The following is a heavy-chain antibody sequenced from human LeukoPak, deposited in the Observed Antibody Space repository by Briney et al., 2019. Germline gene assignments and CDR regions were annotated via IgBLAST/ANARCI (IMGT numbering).Heavy chain of an antibody. CDR3: ARVKNYAEYYFDY. Sequence: GGSLRLSCAASGFTFSSYWMHWVRQAPGKGLVWVSRINSDGSSTSYADSVKGRFTISRDNAKNTLYLQMNSLRAEDTAVYYCARVKNYAEYYFDYWGQGTLVTVSS. D-gene: IGHD3-16*01. V-gene: IGHV3-74*01. CDR1: GFTFSSYW. J-gene: IGHJ4*02. CDR2: INSDGSST.